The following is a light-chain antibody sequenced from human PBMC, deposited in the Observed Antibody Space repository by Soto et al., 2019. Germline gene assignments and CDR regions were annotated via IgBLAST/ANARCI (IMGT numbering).Light chain of an antibody. Sequence: DIQMTQSPSSLSASVGDRVTITCRASQSISNYLNWYQQKPGKAPKLLIYGASSLQSGVPSRFSGSGSGTDFTLTISSLQPEDFATYYCQQSYSIPYTFGQGTKLESK. CDR2: GAS. CDR1: QSISNY. J-gene: IGKJ2*01. CDR3: QQSYSIPYT. V-gene: IGKV1-39*01.